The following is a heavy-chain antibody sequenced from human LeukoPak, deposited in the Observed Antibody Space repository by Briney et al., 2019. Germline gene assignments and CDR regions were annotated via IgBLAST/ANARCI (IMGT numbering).Heavy chain of an antibody. V-gene: IGHV1-46*01. Sequence: GASVNVSVKPFGFTFTNYWMHWVRQAPGQGLEWMGVISPSGDSASYAQKVQGRLIMTKDTSATTLYMDRSSLRSDDRAVYYCSRDNSVSDEAWWIDPWGQGTLVTVSS. CDR2: ISPSGDSA. J-gene: IGHJ5*02. D-gene: IGHD2/OR15-2a*01. CDR1: GFTFTNYW. CDR3: SRDNSVSDEAWWIDP.